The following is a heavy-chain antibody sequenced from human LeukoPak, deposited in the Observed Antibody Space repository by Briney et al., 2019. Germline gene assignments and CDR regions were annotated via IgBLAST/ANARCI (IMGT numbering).Heavy chain of an antibody. V-gene: IGHV3-48*01. Sequence: PGGSLRLSCAASGFTFSSYAMSWVRQAPGKGLEWISYISSSSNTISYADSVKGRFTISRDNAKNSLYLQMNSLRAEDTAVYYCARNRWYAFDYWGQGTLATVSS. CDR2: ISSSSNTI. D-gene: IGHD4-23*01. CDR3: ARNRWYAFDY. J-gene: IGHJ4*02. CDR1: GFTFSSYA.